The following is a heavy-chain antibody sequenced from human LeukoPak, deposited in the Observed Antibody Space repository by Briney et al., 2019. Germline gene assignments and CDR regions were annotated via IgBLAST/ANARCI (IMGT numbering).Heavy chain of an antibody. J-gene: IGHJ4*02. CDR1: GFTFSNYD. V-gene: IGHV3-33*01. Sequence: PGRSLRLSCAASGFTFSNYDMHWVRQAPGKGLEGVAVIWYDGNNKYYADSVKGRFTISRDNSKNTLYLQMNSLRAEDTAVYYCARGVGGSYLFDYWGQGTLVTVSS. D-gene: IGHD1-26*01. CDR3: ARGVGGSYLFDY. CDR2: IWYDGNNK.